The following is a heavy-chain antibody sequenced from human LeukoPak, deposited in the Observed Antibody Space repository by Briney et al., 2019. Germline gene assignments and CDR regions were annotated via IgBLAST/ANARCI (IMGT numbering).Heavy chain of an antibody. D-gene: IGHD2-15*01. Sequence: PSETLSLTCTVSGGSISSGGYYWSWIRQHPGKGLEWIGYIYYSGSTYYNPSLKSRVTISVDTSKNQFSLKLNSVTAADTAVYYCARVGRYCSGGSCYSGSFDPWGQGTLVTVSS. CDR2: IYYSGST. CDR3: ARVGRYCSGGSCYSGSFDP. CDR1: GGSISSGGYY. J-gene: IGHJ5*02. V-gene: IGHV4-31*03.